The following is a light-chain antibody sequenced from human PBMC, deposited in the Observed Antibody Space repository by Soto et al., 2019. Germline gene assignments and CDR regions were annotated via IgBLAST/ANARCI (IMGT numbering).Light chain of an antibody. J-gene: IGKJ4*01. CDR1: QSLSSSQ. V-gene: IGKV3D-20*02. Sequence: EIVLTQSPGTLSLSPGERATLSCRASQSLSSSQLAWYQQKPGQAPRLLIYDASNRATGVPGRFSGSGSGTDFTLTISSLEPEDFAVYYCQQRSSWPPALSFGGGTKVDIK. CDR3: QQRSSWPPALS. CDR2: DAS.